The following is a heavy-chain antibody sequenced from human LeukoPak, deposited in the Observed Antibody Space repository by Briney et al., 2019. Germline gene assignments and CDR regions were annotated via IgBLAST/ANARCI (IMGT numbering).Heavy chain of an antibody. CDR2: ISYDGSNK. CDR1: GFTFSSYA. J-gene: IGHJ6*02. D-gene: IGHD3-3*01. V-gene: IGHV3-30-3*01. Sequence: GSLRLSCAASGFTFSSYAMHWVRRAPGKGLEWVAVISYDGSNKYYADSVKGRFTISRDNSKNTLYLQMNSLRAEDTAVYYCARDTAPKLRFLEYGMDVWGQGTTVTVSS. CDR3: ARDTAPKLRFLEYGMDV.